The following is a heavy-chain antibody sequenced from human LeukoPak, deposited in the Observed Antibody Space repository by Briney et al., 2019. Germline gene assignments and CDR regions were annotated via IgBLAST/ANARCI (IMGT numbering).Heavy chain of an antibody. D-gene: IGHD3-22*01. J-gene: IGHJ4*02. Sequence: SETLSLTCTVSGGSISSYYWSWLRQPPGKGLEWIGYIYYSGSTNYNPSLKSRVTISVDTSKNQFSLKLSSVTAADTAVYYCARTTPYYDSSGYYLAFDYWGQGTLVTVSS. CDR1: GGSISSYY. CDR3: ARTTPYYDSSGYYLAFDY. V-gene: IGHV4-59*01. CDR2: IYYSGST.